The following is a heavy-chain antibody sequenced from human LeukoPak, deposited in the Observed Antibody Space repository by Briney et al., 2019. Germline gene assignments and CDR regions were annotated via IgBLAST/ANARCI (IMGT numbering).Heavy chain of an antibody. D-gene: IGHD3-16*02. CDR1: GGSISSGGYY. V-gene: IGHV4-31*03. Sequence: SETLSLTCNVSGGSISSGGYYWSWIRQRPGKGLEWIGYIFYRGSTYYNPSLRSRIAISVDTSKNQFSLKLSSVTAADTAVYYCARFSPFGGVIVWGQGTLVTVSS. CDR2: IFYRGST. J-gene: IGHJ4*02. CDR3: ARFSPFGGVIV.